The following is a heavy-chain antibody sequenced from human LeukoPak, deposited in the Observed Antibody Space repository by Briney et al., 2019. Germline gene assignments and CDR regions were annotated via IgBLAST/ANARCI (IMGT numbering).Heavy chain of an antibody. J-gene: IGHJ6*03. CDR3: VRETPIAVAGTIYFYFYMDV. Sequence: GGSLRLSCAASGFTFDDYGMSWVRQAPGKGLEWVSGINWDGGSTTYADSVRGRFTISRDNAKNSLYLQMSSLRAEDTALYYCVRETPIAVAGTIYFYFYMDVWGKGTTVTVSS. CDR1: GFTFDDYG. D-gene: IGHD6-19*01. CDR2: INWDGGST. V-gene: IGHV3-20*04.